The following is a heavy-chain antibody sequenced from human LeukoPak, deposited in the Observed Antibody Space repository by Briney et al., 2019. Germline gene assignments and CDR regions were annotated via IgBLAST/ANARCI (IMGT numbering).Heavy chain of an antibody. CDR2: INHSGST. Sequence: SETLSLTCAVYGGSFSGYYWSWIRQPPGKGLEWIGEINHSGSTNYNPSLKSRVTISVDTSKNQFSLKLSSVTAADTAVYYCARSGGNSARTFDYWGQRTLVTVSS. J-gene: IGHJ4*02. V-gene: IGHV4-34*01. CDR1: GGSFSGYY. CDR3: ARSGGNSARTFDY. D-gene: IGHD4-23*01.